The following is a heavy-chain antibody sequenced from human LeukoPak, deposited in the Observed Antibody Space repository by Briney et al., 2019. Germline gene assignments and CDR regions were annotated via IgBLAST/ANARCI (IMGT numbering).Heavy chain of an antibody. Sequence: SETLSLTCTVSGGSISSSSYYWGWIRQPPGKGLEWIGSIYYSGSTYYNPSLKSRVTISVDTSKNQFSLKLSSVTAADTAVYYCARESRYSGSTQPFDYWGLGTLVTVSS. V-gene: IGHV4-39*07. CDR3: ARESRYSGSTQPFDY. J-gene: IGHJ4*02. CDR2: IYYSGST. CDR1: GGSISSSSYY. D-gene: IGHD1-26*01.